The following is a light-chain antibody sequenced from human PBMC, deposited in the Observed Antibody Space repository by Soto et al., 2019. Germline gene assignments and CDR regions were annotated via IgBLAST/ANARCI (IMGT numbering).Light chain of an antibody. CDR1: QSVSNNY. Sequence: EIVLTQSPATLSLSPGEIATLSFRASQSVSNNYLAWYQQKPGQAPRLLIYGASNRATGIPDRFSGSGSGTDFTLTISRLEPEDFAVYYCQQYGSSGTFGQGTKVDIK. J-gene: IGKJ1*01. CDR2: GAS. V-gene: IGKV3-20*01. CDR3: QQYGSSGT.